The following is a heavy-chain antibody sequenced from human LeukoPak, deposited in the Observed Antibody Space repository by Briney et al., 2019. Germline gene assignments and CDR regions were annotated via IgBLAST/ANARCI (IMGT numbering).Heavy chain of an antibody. Sequence: PGGSLRLSCAASGFTFSSYWMSWVRQAPGKGLEWVANIKQDGSEKYYVDSVKGRFTISRDNAKNSLYLQMNSLRAEDTAVYYCARGYRYYYDSSGYLDYWGQGPLVTVSS. D-gene: IGHD3-22*01. CDR3: ARGYRYYYDSSGYLDY. J-gene: IGHJ4*02. CDR2: IKQDGSEK. V-gene: IGHV3-7*01. CDR1: GFTFSSYW.